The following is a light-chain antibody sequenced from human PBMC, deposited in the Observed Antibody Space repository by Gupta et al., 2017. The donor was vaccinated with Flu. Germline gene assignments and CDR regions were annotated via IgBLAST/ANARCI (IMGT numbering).Light chain of an antibody. Sequence: GERATLSCRASQSVSSNLAWYQQKPGQAPRLLTYGASTRATGIPARFSGSGSGTEFTLTISSLQSEDFAVYYCQQYNNWPYTFGQGTKLEIK. CDR2: GAS. J-gene: IGKJ2*01. CDR1: QSVSSN. CDR3: QQYNNWPYT. V-gene: IGKV3-15*01.